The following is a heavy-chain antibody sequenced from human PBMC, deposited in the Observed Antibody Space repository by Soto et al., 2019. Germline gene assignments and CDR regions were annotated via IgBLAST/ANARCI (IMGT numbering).Heavy chain of an antibody. Sequence: PWGSLRLSCTSSTVTINVHGIQWCRQAPGKGLEWVAFISNDGRAQYYADSVKGRFTISRDYSKNTVDLQMNSLRNEETAVYYCARDIWSGDYKWFDSWGPGTLVTVSS. CDR3: ARDIWSGDYKWFDS. D-gene: IGHD3-3*01. J-gene: IGHJ5*01. V-gene: IGHV3-30*03. CDR2: ISNDGRAQ. CDR1: TVTINVHG.